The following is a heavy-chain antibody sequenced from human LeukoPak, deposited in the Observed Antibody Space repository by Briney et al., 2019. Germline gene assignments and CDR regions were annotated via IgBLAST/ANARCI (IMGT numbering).Heavy chain of an antibody. J-gene: IGHJ4*02. V-gene: IGHV3-21*01. CDR3: AKEEGWGVNVFDY. CDR2: ISSSSSYI. D-gene: IGHD3-10*01. CDR1: GFTFSSYS. Sequence: GGSVRLSCAASGFTFSSYSMNWVRQAPGKGLEWVSSISSSSSYIYYADSVRGRFTISRDNSKNTLYLQMDSLTGDDTAAYYCAKEEGWGVNVFDYWGQGALVTVSS.